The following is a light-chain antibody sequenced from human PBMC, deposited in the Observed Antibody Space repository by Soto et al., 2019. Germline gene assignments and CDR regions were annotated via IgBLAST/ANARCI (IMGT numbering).Light chain of an antibody. J-gene: IGKJ4*01. CDR2: AAS. CDR3: QQLNSYPLT. CDR1: QGIASY. V-gene: IGKV1-9*01. Sequence: IQLTQSPSSLSASVGDRVTITCRASQGIASYLAWYQQKPGKAPKLLIYAASTLQSGVPSSFSGSGSGTDFTLTISNLQPEDFATYYCQQLNSYPLTFGGGTKLDIK.